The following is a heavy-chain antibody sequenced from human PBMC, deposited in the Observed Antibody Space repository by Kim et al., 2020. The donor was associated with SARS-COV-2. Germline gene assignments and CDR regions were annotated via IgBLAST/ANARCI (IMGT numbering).Heavy chain of an antibody. D-gene: IGHD3-10*01. Sequence: SVKVSCKASGGTFSSYAISCVRQAPGQGLEWMGGIIPIFGTANYAQKFQGRVTITADESTSTAYMELSSLRSEDTAVYYCARVGYGSGSYYAPIKYYYYGMDVWGQGTTVTVSS. CDR3: ARVGYGSGSYYAPIKYYYYGMDV. J-gene: IGHJ6*02. CDR1: GGTFSSYA. V-gene: IGHV1-69*13. CDR2: IIPIFGTA.